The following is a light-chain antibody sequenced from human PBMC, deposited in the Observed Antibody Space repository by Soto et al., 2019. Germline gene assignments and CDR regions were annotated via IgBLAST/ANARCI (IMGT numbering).Light chain of an antibody. V-gene: IGKV3-20*01. J-gene: IGKJ2*01. Sequence: EIVLTQSPGTLSLSPGERATLSCGASQSVSNTYLAWYQQKPAQAPRLLIYGASSRATGIPDRFSGSGSGTDFTLTISRLEPEDFAVYYCQQYGSSPPSTFGQGTKLEIK. CDR3: QQYGSSPPST. CDR2: GAS. CDR1: QSVSNTY.